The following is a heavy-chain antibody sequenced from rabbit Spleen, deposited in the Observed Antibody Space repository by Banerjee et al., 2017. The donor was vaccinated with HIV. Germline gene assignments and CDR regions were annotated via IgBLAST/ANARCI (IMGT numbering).Heavy chain of an antibody. CDR1: GFSFSDRDV. J-gene: IGHJ4*01. CDR3: ARDLVGVIGWNFYL. CDR2: INAATAKP. D-gene: IGHD1-1*01. V-gene: IGHV1S45*01. Sequence: QEQLGASGGRLVQPDGSLTLPCKASGFSFSDRDVMRWVRQAPGKGLEWIACINAATAKPVYATWAKGRFTISRTSSTTVTLRMTSLTAADTATYFCARDLVGVIGWNFYLWGPGTLVTVS.